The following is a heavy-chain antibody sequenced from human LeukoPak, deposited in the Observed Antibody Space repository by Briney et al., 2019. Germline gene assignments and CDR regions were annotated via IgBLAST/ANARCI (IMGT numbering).Heavy chain of an antibody. Sequence: SETLSLTCTVSGGSIRSDYWSWMRQPPGKGLEWIGYIYYSGSTNYNPSLKSRVTISVDTSKSQFSLKLSSVTAADTAVYFCATGYQFHYMDVWGKGTTVTVSS. V-gene: IGHV4-59*01. CDR2: IYYSGST. D-gene: IGHD3-9*01. CDR1: GGSIRSDY. J-gene: IGHJ6*03. CDR3: ATGYQFHYMDV.